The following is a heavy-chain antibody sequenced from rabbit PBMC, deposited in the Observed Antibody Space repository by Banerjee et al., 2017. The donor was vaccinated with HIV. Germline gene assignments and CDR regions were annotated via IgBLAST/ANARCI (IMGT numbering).Heavy chain of an antibody. CDR2: IYSSNGDK. Sequence: QQQLEESGGGLVQPEGSLTLTCKASGSDISSNAMCWVRQAPGKGLELIACIYSSNGDKWYARWVNGRFTISRTSSTTVTLQMTSLTVADTATYFCARDGYGWGPDFKLWGPGTLVTVS. J-gene: IGHJ4*01. CDR1: GSDISSNA. D-gene: IGHD3-1*01. V-gene: IGHV1S47*01. CDR3: ARDGYGWGPDFKL.